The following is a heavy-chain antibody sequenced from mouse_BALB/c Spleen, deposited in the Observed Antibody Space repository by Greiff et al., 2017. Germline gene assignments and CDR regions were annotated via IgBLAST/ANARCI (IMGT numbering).Heavy chain of an antibody. CDR2: IRSKSNNYAT. J-gene: IGHJ3*01. CDR3: VRELLRPWFAY. V-gene: IGHV10-1*02. CDR1: GFTFNTYA. D-gene: IGHD1-2*01. Sequence: EVMLVESGGGLVQPKGSLKLSCAASGFTFNTYAMNWVRQAPGKGLEWVARIRSKSNNYATYYADSVKDRFTISRDDSQSMLYLQMNNLKTEDTAMYYCVRELLRPWFAYWGQGTLVTVSA.